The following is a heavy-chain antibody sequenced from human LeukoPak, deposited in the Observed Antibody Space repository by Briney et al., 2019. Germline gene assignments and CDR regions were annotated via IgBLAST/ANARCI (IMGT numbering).Heavy chain of an antibody. Sequence: GGSLRLSCAASGFTFSSYEMNWVRQAPGKGLEWVSYISSSGDTIYYADSVNGRFTISRDSAKNSLYLQMNSLRAEDTAVYYCAKSGLNRFDYWGQGTLVTVSS. V-gene: IGHV3-48*03. CDR1: GFTFSSYE. CDR3: AKSGLNRFDY. J-gene: IGHJ4*02. D-gene: IGHD2-15*01. CDR2: ISSSGDTI.